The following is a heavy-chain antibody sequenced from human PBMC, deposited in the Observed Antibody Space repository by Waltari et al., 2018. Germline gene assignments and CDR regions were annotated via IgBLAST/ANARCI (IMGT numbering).Heavy chain of an antibody. CDR2: IIPIFGTA. D-gene: IGHD5-12*01. CDR3: ARALRGYNLGFDY. Sequence: QVQLVQSGAEVKQPGSSVKVSCQASGGTSSSYAIRWVRQAPGQGLEWMGGIIPIFGTANYAQKFQGRVTITADESTSTAYMELSSLRSEDTAVYYCARALRGYNLGFDYWGQGTLVTVSS. V-gene: IGHV1-69*12. CDR1: GGTSSSYA. J-gene: IGHJ4*02.